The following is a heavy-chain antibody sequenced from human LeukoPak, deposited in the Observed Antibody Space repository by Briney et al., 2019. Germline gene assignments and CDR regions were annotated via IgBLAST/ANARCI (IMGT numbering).Heavy chain of an antibody. Sequence: GGSLRLSCAASGLTLSDYWMHWVSHAPGKGLEWVSRLHRDGSITNYADSVKGRFTISRDSARNTLYLQMISLGAEDTAVYYCARETSTAGQYYFDYWGQGTQVTVSS. J-gene: IGHJ4*02. D-gene: IGHD6-13*01. CDR2: LHRDGSIT. CDR3: ARETSTAGQYYFDY. V-gene: IGHV3-74*01. CDR1: GLTLSDYW.